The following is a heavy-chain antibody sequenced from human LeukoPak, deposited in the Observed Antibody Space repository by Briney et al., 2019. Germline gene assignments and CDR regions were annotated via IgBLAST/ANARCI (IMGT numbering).Heavy chain of an antibody. Sequence: SETLSLTCTVSGYSISSGYYWGWIRQPPGKGLEWIGSIYHSGSTYYNPSLKSRVTISVDTSKNQFSLKLSSVTAADTAVYYCARDPVGAAAEMDVWGKGTTVTVSS. J-gene: IGHJ6*04. V-gene: IGHV4-38-2*02. CDR3: ARDPVGAAAEMDV. D-gene: IGHD6-13*01. CDR2: IYHSGST. CDR1: GYSISSGYY.